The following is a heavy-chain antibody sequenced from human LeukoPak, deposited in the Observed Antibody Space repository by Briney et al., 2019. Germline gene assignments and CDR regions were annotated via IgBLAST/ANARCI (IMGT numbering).Heavy chain of an antibody. V-gene: IGHV4-34*01. CDR2: INHSGST. Sequence: SETLSLTCAVYGGSFSGYYWSCIRQPPGKGLEWIGEINHSGSTNYNPSLKSRVTISVDTSKNQFSLRLSSVTAADTAVYYCARGRGDSSGYYYFVYWGQGTLVTVSS. CDR1: GGSFSGYY. CDR3: ARGRGDSSGYYYFVY. D-gene: IGHD3-22*01. J-gene: IGHJ4*02.